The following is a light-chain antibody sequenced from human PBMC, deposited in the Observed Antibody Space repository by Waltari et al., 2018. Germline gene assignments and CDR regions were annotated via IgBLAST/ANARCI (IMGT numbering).Light chain of an antibody. CDR1: SSDVGGSHF. Sequence: SALTHPASVSGSPGQSITISCTGTSSDVGGSHFFSWYHQHPGKAPQRMIYDVTKRPSGVSYRFSGSKSDTTASLTISGLQAEDEADYYCSSYINTYTWVFGGGTKLTVL. CDR3: SSYINTYTWV. CDR2: DVT. J-gene: IGLJ3*02. V-gene: IGLV2-14*03.